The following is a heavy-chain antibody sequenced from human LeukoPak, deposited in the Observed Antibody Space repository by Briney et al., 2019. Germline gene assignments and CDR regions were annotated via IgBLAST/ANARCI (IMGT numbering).Heavy chain of an antibody. J-gene: IGHJ6*03. V-gene: IGHV1-8*03. CDR3: ARGRRLGRTKCGGSRVYYYYYMDV. D-gene: IGHD2-21*01. Sequence: ASVKVSCTASGYTFTSYDINWVRQATGQGLEWMGWMNPNSGNTGYAQKFQGRVTITRNTSISTAYMELSSLRSEDTAVYYCARGRRLGRTKCGGSRVYYYYYMDVWGKGTTVTVSS. CDR1: GYTFTSYD. CDR2: MNPNSGNT.